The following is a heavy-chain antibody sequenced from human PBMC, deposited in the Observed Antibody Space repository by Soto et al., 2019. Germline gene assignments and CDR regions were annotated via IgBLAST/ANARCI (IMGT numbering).Heavy chain of an antibody. Sequence: QVQLQESGPGLVKPSQTLSLTCTVSGGSISSGGYHWSWIRQHPGKGLEWIGYIYYSGSTYYNPSLKSRVTISVDTSKNQFSLKLSSVTAADTAVYYCARDRRAITMVRGPLPGGAFDIWGQGTMVTVSS. D-gene: IGHD3-10*01. CDR1: GGSISSGGYH. V-gene: IGHV4-31*03. CDR3: ARDRRAITMVRGPLPGGAFDI. J-gene: IGHJ3*02. CDR2: IYYSGST.